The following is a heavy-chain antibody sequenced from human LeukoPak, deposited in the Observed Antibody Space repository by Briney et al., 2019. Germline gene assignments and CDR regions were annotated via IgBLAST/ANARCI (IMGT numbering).Heavy chain of an antibody. J-gene: IGHJ3*02. Sequence: SETLSLTCTVSGGSITSSSYYWGWIRQPPGKGLEWIGCMSYTGGTYYNPSLKSRLTISLHTSKNQFSLRLNSVTAADTAVYYCARHRRYYDILTGYYAGPLDIWGQGTKVTVSS. CDR3: ARHRRYYDILTGYYAGPLDI. V-gene: IGHV4-39*01. CDR2: MSYTGGT. D-gene: IGHD3-9*01. CDR1: GGSITSSSYY.